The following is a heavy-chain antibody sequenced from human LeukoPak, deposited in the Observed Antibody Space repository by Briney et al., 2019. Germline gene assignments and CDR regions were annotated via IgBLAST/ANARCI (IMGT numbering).Heavy chain of an antibody. J-gene: IGHJ4*02. Sequence: ASVKVSCKASGYTFTGYYMHWVRQAPGQGLEWMGWINPNSGGTNYAQKFQGRVTMTRDTSISTAYMELSRLRSDDTAVYYCARIITIFGVVSFDCWGQGTLVTVSS. D-gene: IGHD3-3*01. CDR1: GYTFTGYY. CDR2: INPNSGGT. V-gene: IGHV1-2*02. CDR3: ARIITIFGVVSFDC.